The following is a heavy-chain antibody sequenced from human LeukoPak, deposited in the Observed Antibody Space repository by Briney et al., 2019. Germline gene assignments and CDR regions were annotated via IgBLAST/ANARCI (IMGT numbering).Heavy chain of an antibody. D-gene: IGHD1-1*01. J-gene: IGHJ6*02. CDR3: ASHHYNMDV. Sequence: PSETLSLICTVSGGSISSSNYYWGWIRQPPGKGLEWIGSFYYSGSTHYNPSLKSRVTISVDTSKNQFSLKLSSVTAADTAVYYCASHHYNMDVWGQGTTVTVSS. CDR2: FYYSGST. CDR1: GGSISSSNYY. V-gene: IGHV4-39*01.